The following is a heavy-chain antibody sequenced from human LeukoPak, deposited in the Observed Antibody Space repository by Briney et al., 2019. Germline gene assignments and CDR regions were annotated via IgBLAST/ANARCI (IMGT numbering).Heavy chain of an antibody. CDR1: GYTFTNYG. Sequence: ASVKDSCKASGYTFTNYGITWVRPAPGQGLECMGWVSAHNANTTYALKLQGRVTMTTDASTSTAYMELRSLRSDDTAVYFCARDYYDSSRRLDYWGQGTLVIVSS. J-gene: IGHJ4*02. V-gene: IGHV1-18*01. CDR2: VSAHNANT. CDR3: ARDYYDSSRRLDY. D-gene: IGHD3-22*01.